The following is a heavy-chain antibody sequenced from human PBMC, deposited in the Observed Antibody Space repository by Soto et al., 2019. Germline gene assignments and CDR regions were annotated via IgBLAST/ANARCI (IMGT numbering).Heavy chain of an antibody. CDR1: GGSISRSQNF. J-gene: IGHJ4*02. CDR3: ARYYGDYKNYFDY. Sequence: PSETLSLTCTVTGGSISRSQNFWGWIRQPPGKGLELIGSIFYSGTTYNNPSLNSRVTLSVDTSKNQFSLKLNSVTAADTAVYYCARYYGDYKNYFDYWGQGTLVTVS. D-gene: IGHD4-17*01. CDR2: IFYSGTT. V-gene: IGHV4-39*01.